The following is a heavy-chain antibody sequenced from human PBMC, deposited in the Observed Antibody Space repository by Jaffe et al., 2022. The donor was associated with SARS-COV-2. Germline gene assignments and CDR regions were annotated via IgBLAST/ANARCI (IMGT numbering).Heavy chain of an antibody. CDR2: IRNKAYGGAT. CDR1: GFISDDYA. CDR3: SRVFSWGAFDI. D-gene: IGHD3-16*01. Sequence: EVQLVESGGGLVQPGRSLRLSCTVSGFISDDYAMSWVRQAPGKGLEWVGFIRNKAYGGATEYAASVKGRFTISRDDSKSIAYLQMNSLKTEDTAVYYCSRVFSWGAFDIWGQGTMVTVSP. J-gene: IGHJ3*02. V-gene: IGHV3-49*04.